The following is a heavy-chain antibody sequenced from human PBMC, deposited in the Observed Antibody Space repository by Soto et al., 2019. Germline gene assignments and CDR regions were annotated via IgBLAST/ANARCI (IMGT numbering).Heavy chain of an antibody. CDR3: ARGKGITMVRGVIIGNWFDP. CDR2: INHSGST. Sequence: SETLSLTCAVYGGSFSGYYWSWIRQPPGKGLEWIGEINHSGSTNYNPSLKSRVTISVDTSKNQFSLKLSSVTAADTAVYYCARGKGITMVRGVIIGNWFDPWGQGTLVTVSS. D-gene: IGHD3-10*01. J-gene: IGHJ5*02. CDR1: GGSFSGYY. V-gene: IGHV4-34*01.